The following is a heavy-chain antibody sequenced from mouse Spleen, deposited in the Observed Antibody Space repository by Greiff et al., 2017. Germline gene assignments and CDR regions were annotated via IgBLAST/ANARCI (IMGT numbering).Heavy chain of an antibody. J-gene: IGHJ4*01. CDR1: GYTFTSYW. V-gene: IGHV1-64*01. Sequence: QVQLQQPGAELVKPGASVKVSCKASGYTFTSYWMHWVKQRPGQGLEWIGMIHPNSGSTNYNEKFKSKATLTVDKSSSTAYMQLSSLTSEDSAVYYCARGLRFPGEAMDYWGQGTSVTVSS. CDR2: IHPNSGST. D-gene: IGHD1-1*01. CDR3: ARGLRFPGEAMDY.